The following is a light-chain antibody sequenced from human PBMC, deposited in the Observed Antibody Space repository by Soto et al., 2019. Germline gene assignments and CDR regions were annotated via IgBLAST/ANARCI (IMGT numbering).Light chain of an antibody. J-gene: IGKJ2*01. CDR1: QSVISNH. Sequence: ESVLAQSPGTLSLSPGEGATLSCRSSQSVISNHLAWYQKKPGQAPTLLIYGASNRATGIPDRFSGSGSGTDFTLTIRRLEPEDFGVYFCQKYDTAPYTFGQGTKVDIK. CDR3: QKYDTAPYT. CDR2: GAS. V-gene: IGKV3-20*01.